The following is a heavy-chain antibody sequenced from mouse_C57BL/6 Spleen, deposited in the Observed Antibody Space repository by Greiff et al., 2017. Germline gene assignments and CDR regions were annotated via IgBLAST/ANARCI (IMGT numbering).Heavy chain of an antibody. J-gene: IGHJ2*01. D-gene: IGHD4-1*01. CDR1: GFNIKDDY. CDR2: IDPENGDT. CDR3: TTWSGTGY. V-gene: IGHV14-4*01. Sequence: PLQQSGAELVRPGASVKLSCTASGFNIKDDYMHWVKQRPEQGLEWIGWIDPENGDTEYASKFQGKATITADTSSNTAYLQLSSLTSEDTAVYYCTTWSGTGYWGQGTTLTVSS.